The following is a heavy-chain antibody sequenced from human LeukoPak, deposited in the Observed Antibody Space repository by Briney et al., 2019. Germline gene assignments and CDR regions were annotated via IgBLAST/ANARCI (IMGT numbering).Heavy chain of an antibody. J-gene: IGHJ6*02. CDR3: AKGGGAGGYYEYGMDV. CDR2: ISDTGGRT. D-gene: IGHD3-22*01. CDR1: GITLSNYG. V-gene: IGHV3-23*01. Sequence: PGGSLRLSCAVSGITLSNYGMTWVRQAPGKGLEWVAGISDTGGRTNYADSVKGRFTVSRDTSKNTLYLQMNTLRVEDTAVYYCAKGGGAGGYYEYGMDVWGQGTTVTVSS.